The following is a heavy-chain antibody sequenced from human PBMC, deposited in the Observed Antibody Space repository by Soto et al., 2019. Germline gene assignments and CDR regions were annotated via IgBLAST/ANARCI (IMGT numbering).Heavy chain of an antibody. CDR1: GFTFSSYA. CDR3: ARGGSGFGVGAYYYYYYGMDV. Sequence: PGGSLRLSCAASGFTFSSYAMHWVRQAPGKGLEWVAVISYDGSNKYYADSVKGRFTISRDNSKNTLYLQMNSLRAEDTAVYYCARGGSGFGVGAYYYYYYGMDVWGQGTTVTVSS. CDR2: ISYDGSNK. V-gene: IGHV3-30-3*01. J-gene: IGHJ6*02. D-gene: IGHD3-3*01.